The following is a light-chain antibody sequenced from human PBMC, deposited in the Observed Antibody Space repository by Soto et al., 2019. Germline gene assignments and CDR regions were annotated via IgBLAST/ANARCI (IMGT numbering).Light chain of an antibody. CDR2: AAS. J-gene: IGKJ1*01. Sequence: DIQMTQSPSSLSASVGDRVAITCRASQGVGNGLSWFQQKPGKAPKRLIYAASILQSGVPSRFSGSGSGTKFTPTISSLQPEDFATYCCLQHDVNPHSFGHGTRVEIK. CDR3: LQHDVNPHS. V-gene: IGKV1-17*01. CDR1: QGVGNG.